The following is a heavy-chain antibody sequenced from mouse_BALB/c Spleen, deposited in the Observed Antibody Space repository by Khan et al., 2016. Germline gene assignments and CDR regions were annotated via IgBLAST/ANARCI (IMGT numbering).Heavy chain of an antibody. Sequence: EVQLQESGPGLVKPSQSLSLSCTVTGYSITSDYAWNWIRQFPGNKLEWMGYISYSGSTSYNPSLKSRISITRDTSKNQIFLRLNSVTPEDTATYYCAEELGWVDYWGQGTLVTVSA. CDR1: GYSITSDYA. V-gene: IGHV3-2*02. J-gene: IGHJ3*01. D-gene: IGHD4-1*01. CDR3: AEELGWVDY. CDR2: ISYSGST.